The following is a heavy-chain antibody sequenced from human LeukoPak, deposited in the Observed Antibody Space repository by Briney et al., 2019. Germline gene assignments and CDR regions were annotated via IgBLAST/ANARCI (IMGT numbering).Heavy chain of an antibody. V-gene: IGHV4-59*01. J-gene: IGHJ5*02. CDR3: ARDHLGMFDP. CDR1: GGSISSYY. CDR2: IYYSGST. Sequence: SETLSLTCTVPGGSISSYYWSWIRQPPGKGLEWIGYIYYSGSTNYNPSLKSRVTISVDTSKNQFSLKLSSVTAADTAVYYCARDHLGMFDPWGQGTLVTVSS.